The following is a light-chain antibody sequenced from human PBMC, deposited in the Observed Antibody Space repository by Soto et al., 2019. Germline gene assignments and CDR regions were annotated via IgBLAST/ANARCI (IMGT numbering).Light chain of an antibody. J-gene: IGKJ1*01. Sequence: DIQMTQSPSTLSASVGDRVTITCRASQSVSSRLAWYQHKPGKAPKLLIYQVSNLESGVPSRFSGSGSGTEFTLTISSLQPDDFATYYCQQYNSYSWTFGQGTRVESK. CDR2: QVS. V-gene: IGKV1-5*03. CDR3: QQYNSYSWT. CDR1: QSVSSR.